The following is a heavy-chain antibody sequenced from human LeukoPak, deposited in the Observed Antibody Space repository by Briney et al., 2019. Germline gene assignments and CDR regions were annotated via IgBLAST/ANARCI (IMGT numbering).Heavy chain of an antibody. CDR1: GFTFSSYS. V-gene: IGHV3-48*01. CDR2: ISSSSSTI. J-gene: IGHJ4*02. CDR3: ARVRWQQPTDY. Sequence: QTGGSVRLSCAASGFTFSSYSMNWAREAPGKGLEWVSYISSSSSTIYYADSVKGRFTISRDNAKNSLYLQMNSLRAEDTAVYYCARVRWQQPTDYWGQGTLVTVSS. D-gene: IGHD6-13*01.